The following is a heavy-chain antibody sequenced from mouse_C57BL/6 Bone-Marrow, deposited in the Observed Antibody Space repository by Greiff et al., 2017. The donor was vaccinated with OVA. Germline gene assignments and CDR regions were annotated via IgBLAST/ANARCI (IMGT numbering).Heavy chain of an antibody. CDR2: IYPGSGST. D-gene: IGHD1-1*01. J-gene: IGHJ1*03. CDR1: GYTFTSYW. Sequence: VQLQQPGAELVKPGASVKMSCKASGYTFTSYWITLVKQRPGQGLEWIGDIYPGSGSTNYNEKFKIKATLTVDTSSSTAYMQLSSLTSEDSAVYYCASDYYGSIYWYFDVWGTGTTVTVSS. CDR3: ASDYYGSIYWYFDV. V-gene: IGHV1-55*01.